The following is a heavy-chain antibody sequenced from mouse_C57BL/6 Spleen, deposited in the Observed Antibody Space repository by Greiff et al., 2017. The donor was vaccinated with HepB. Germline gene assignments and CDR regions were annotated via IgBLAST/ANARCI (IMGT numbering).Heavy chain of an antibody. CDR2: INPNNGGT. V-gene: IGHV1-26*01. CDR3: ARYGSSSEAMDY. D-gene: IGHD1-1*01. J-gene: IGHJ4*01. Sequence: EVQLQQSGPELVKPGASVKISCKASGYTFTDYYMNWVKQSHGKSLEWIGDINPNNGGTSYNQKFKGKATLTVDKSSSTAYMELRSLTSEDSAVYYYARYGSSSEAMDYWGQGTSVTVSS. CDR1: GYTFTDYY.